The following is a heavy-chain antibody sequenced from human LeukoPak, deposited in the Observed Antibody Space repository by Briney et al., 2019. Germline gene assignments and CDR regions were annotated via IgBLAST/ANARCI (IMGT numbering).Heavy chain of an antibody. CDR3: AKDHANTPVVTN. CDR2: ISGSGGST. J-gene: IGHJ4*02. CDR1: GFTFSSYA. V-gene: IGHV3-23*01. D-gene: IGHD2-21*02. Sequence: GGSLRLSCAASGFTFSSYAMSWVRQAPGKGLEWVSDISGSGGSTYYADSVKGRFTISRANSKNTLYLQMNSLRAEDTAVYYCAKDHANTPVVTNWGQGILVSVSS.